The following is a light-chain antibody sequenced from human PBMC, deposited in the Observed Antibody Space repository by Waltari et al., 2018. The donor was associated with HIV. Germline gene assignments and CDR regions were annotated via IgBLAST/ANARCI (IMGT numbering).Light chain of an antibody. CDR3: CSYAGTYTYVL. CDR2: DVI. Sequence: QSALTQPPSVSGSPGQSVTISCTATSTDVGGSSPLPWYLQHPGKVPKLIIYDVITRPSGVPDRFSGSKSGNTASLTISGLQTEDEADYFCCSYAGTYTYVLFGGGTKLTVL. V-gene: IGLV2-11*01. J-gene: IGLJ3*02. CDR1: STDVGGSSP.